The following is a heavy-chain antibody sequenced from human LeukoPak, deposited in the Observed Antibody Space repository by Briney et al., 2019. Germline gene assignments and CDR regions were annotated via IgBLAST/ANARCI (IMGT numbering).Heavy chain of an antibody. Sequence: GLVWVSRIASDGSSTTYADSVKGRFTISKDNAKNTVYLQMNSLRAEDTAVYYCVSFYETYWGRGTLVTVSS. CDR3: VSFYETY. V-gene: IGHV3-74*01. D-gene: IGHD2/OR15-2a*01. J-gene: IGHJ4*02. CDR2: IASDGSST.